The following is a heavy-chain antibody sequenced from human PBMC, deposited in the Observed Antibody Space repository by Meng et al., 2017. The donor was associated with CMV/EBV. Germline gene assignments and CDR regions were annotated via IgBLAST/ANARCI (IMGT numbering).Heavy chain of an antibody. Sequence: SCSGCYWSWIRQPPGQGLEWIGEINHSGSTNYNPSLKSRVTISVDTSKNQFSLKLSSVTAADTAVYYCARGGYCSSTSCLTRVWFDPWGQGTLVTVSS. CDR3: ARGGYCSSTSCLTRVWFDP. V-gene: IGHV4-34*01. CDR2: INHSGST. J-gene: IGHJ5*02. CDR1: SCSGCY. D-gene: IGHD2-2*01.